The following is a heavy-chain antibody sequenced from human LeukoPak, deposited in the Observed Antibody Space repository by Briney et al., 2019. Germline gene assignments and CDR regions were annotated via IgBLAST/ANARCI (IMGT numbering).Heavy chain of an antibody. J-gene: IGHJ4*02. V-gene: IGHV3-30*02. D-gene: IGHD5-12*01. CDR3: AKDLGVDIVATITPCFDY. CDR1: GFTFSSYG. CDR2: IRYDGSNK. Sequence: PGGSLRLSCAASGFTFSSYGMHWVRQAPGKGLEWVAFIRYDGSNKYYADSVKGRFTISRDNSKNTLYLQMNSLRAEDTAVYYCAKDLGVDIVATITPCFDYWGQGTLVTVSS.